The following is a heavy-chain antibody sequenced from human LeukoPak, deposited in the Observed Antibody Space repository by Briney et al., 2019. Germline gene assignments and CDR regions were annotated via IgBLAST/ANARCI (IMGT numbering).Heavy chain of an antibody. V-gene: IGHV4-30-2*01. CDR2: IYHSGST. CDR3: ARDPRLGTDGPAFDI. Sequence: PSETLSLTCAVSGGSISSGGYSWSWIRQPPGKGLEWIGYIYHSGSTYYNPSLKSRVTISVDRSKNQFSLKLSSVTAADTAVYYCARDPRLGTDGPAFDIWGQGTMVTVSS. J-gene: IGHJ3*02. CDR1: GGSISSGGYS. D-gene: IGHD3-16*01.